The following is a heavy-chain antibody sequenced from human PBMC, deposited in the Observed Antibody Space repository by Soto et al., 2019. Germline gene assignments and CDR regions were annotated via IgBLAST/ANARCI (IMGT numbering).Heavy chain of an antibody. J-gene: IGHJ4*02. CDR3: ARRFGWSAIDC. D-gene: IGHD6-19*01. CDR2: ISHCGSV. CDR1: GGSISSSHF. Sequence: QVLLQESGPGLVQPSGTLSLSCAVSGGSISSSHFWGWVRQPPGKGLEWVGDISHCGSVNYNPSLTRRVTRSIDKSKKQFSLKLNSVAAADTAVYYCARRFGWSAIDCWGQGTRVIVSS. V-gene: IGHV4-4*02.